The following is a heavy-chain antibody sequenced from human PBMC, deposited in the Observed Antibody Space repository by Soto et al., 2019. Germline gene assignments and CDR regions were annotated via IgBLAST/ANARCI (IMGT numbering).Heavy chain of an antibody. J-gene: IGHJ4*02. V-gene: IGHV1-69*13. D-gene: IGHD3-22*01. CDR3: ARTEWGDYYDSSGYFLKHFDY. CDR1: GGTFSSYA. Sequence: ASVKVSCKASGGTFSSYAISWVRQAPGQGLEWMGGIIPIFGTANYAQKFQGRVTITADESTSTAYMELSSLRSEDMAVYYCARTEWGDYYDSSGYFLKHFDYWGQGTLVTVSS. CDR2: IIPIFGTA.